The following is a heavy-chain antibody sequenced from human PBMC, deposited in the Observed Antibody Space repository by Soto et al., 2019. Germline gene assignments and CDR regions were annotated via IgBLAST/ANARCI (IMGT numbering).Heavy chain of an antibody. CDR3: ARSMGLYCSGGSCYGGDWFDP. Sequence: QVQLQESGPGLVKPSETLSLTCTVSGGSISSYYWSWIRQPPGKGLEWIGYIYYSGSTNYNPSLKSRVTISVDTSNNQFSLKLSSVTAADTAVYYCARSMGLYCSGGSCYGGDWFDPWGQGTLVTVSS. D-gene: IGHD2-15*01. V-gene: IGHV4-59*01. CDR2: IYYSGST. J-gene: IGHJ5*02. CDR1: GGSISSYY.